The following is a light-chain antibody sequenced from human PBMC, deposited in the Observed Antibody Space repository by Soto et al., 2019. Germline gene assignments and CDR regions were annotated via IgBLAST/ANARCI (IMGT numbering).Light chain of an antibody. CDR1: SSDVGGYAY. J-gene: IGLJ2*01. Sequence: QSVLTQPASVSGSPGQTITISCTGNSSDVGGYAYVSWYQQYPGKVPKLVISEVSNRPSGVSHRFSGSRSGNTASLTISGLQAEDEADYHCSSYTSSTTPVFGGGTQLTVL. CDR3: SSYTSSTTPV. CDR2: EVS. V-gene: IGLV2-14*01.